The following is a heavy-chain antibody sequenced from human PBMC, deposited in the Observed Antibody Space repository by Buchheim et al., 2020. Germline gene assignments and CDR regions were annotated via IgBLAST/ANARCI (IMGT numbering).Heavy chain of an antibody. Sequence: EVQLVVSGGGLVQPGGSLRLSCAASGFTFSSYWLSWVRQAPGKGLEWVANIKQDGSEKYYVDSVKGRFTISRDNAKNSLYLQMNSLRAEDTAVYYGARGYDSSGYSTLAGDTNFDYWGQGTL. CDR1: GFTFSSYW. CDR3: ARGYDSSGYSTLAGDTNFDY. J-gene: IGHJ4*02. D-gene: IGHD3-22*01. CDR2: IKQDGSEK. V-gene: IGHV3-7*01.